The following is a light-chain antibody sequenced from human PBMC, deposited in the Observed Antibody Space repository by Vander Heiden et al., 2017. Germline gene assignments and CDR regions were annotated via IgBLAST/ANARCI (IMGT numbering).Light chain of an antibody. CDR3: QQYGSSPPWT. J-gene: IGKJ1*01. V-gene: IGKV3-20*01. CDR2: GAS. CDR1: QSVSSSY. Sequence: EIVLTQSPGTLSLSPGERATLSCRASQSVSSSYLAWYQQKPRQAPRLLIYGASSRATGIPDRFSGSGAGAAFTLTISRLEPEDFAVYYCQQYGSSPPWTFGQGTKVEIK.